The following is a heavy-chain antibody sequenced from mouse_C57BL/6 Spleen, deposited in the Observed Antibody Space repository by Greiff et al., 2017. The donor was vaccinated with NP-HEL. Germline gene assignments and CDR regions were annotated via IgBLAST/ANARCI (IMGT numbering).Heavy chain of an antibody. Sequence: QVQLQQPGAELVKPGASVKMSCKASGYTFTSYWITWVKQRPGKGLEWIGDIYPGSGSTNYIEKFKSKATLAVDTSSSTAYMQLSSLTSEDTAVYDSSNTDYDGGFAYWGQGTLVTVSA. V-gene: IGHV1-55*01. D-gene: IGHD2-4*01. CDR3: SNTDYDGGFAY. CDR1: GYTFTSYW. CDR2: IYPGSGST. J-gene: IGHJ3*01.